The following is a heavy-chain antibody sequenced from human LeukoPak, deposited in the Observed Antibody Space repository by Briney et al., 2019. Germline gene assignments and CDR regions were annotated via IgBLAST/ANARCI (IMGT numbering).Heavy chain of an antibody. Sequence: GGSLRLSCAASGFTVSSNYMSWVRQAPGKGLEWVSAISGSGGSTYYADSVKGRFTISRDNSKNTLYLQMNSLRAEDTAVYYCAKEAAPSYGDYEGWFDPWGQGTLVTVSS. CDR1: GFTVSSNY. J-gene: IGHJ5*02. V-gene: IGHV3-23*01. D-gene: IGHD4-17*01. CDR2: ISGSGGST. CDR3: AKEAAPSYGDYEGWFDP.